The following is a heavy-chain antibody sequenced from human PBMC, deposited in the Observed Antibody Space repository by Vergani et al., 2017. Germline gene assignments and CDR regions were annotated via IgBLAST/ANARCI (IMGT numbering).Heavy chain of an antibody. D-gene: IGHD2-15*01. Sequence: QVQLVQSGAEVKKPGSSVKVSCKASGGTFSSYAISWVRQAPGQGLEWMGRIIPILGIANYAQKFQGRVTITAYKSTSTAYMELSSLRSEDTAVYYCARDGGDCSGGSCYSKGWFDPWGQGTLVTVSS. CDR1: GGTFSSYA. J-gene: IGHJ5*02. CDR2: IIPILGIA. CDR3: ARDGGDCSGGSCYSKGWFDP. V-gene: IGHV1-69*04.